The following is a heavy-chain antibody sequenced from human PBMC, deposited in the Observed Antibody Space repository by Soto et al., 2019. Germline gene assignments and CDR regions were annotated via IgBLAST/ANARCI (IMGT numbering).Heavy chain of an antibody. CDR2: ISYDGSNK. Sequence: GGSLRLSCAASGFTFSSYAMHWVRQAPGKGLEWVAVISYDGSNKYYADSVKGRFTISRDNSKNTLYLQMNSLRAEETAVYYCARDLYYGSGSYYYSGRRGFDPWGQGTLVTVSS. V-gene: IGHV3-30-3*01. D-gene: IGHD3-10*01. CDR1: GFTFSSYA. J-gene: IGHJ5*02. CDR3: ARDLYYGSGSYYYSGRRGFDP.